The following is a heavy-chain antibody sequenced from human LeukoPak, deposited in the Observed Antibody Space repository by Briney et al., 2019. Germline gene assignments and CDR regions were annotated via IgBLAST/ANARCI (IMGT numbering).Heavy chain of an antibody. J-gene: IGHJ4*02. D-gene: IGHD2-2*01. V-gene: IGHV4-34*01. CDR2: INHSGST. CDR1: GGSISSYY. Sequence: SETLSLTCTVSGGSISSYYWSWIRQPPGKGLEWIGEINHSGSTNYNPSLKSRVTISVDTSKNQFSLKLSSVTAADTAVYYCARGGADCSSTSCYGRTYYFDYWGQGTLVTVSS. CDR3: ARGGADCSSTSCYGRTYYFDY.